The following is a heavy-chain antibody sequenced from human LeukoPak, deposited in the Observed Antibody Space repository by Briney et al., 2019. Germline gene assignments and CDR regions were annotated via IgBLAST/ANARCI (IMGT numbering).Heavy chain of an antibody. CDR1: GFTFSSYG. CDR2: ISYDGSNK. V-gene: IGHV3-30*03. Sequence: GRSLRLSCAASGFTFSSYGMHWVRQAPGKGLEWVAVISYDGSNKYYADSVKGRFTISRDNSKNTLYLQMNSLRPEDTAVYYCARLDSSGYGIDYWGQGTLVTVSS. CDR3: ARLDSSGYGIDY. D-gene: IGHD3-22*01. J-gene: IGHJ4*02.